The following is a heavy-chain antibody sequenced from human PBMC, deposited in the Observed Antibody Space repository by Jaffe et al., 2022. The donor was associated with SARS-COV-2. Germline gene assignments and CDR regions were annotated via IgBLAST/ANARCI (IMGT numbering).Heavy chain of an antibody. J-gene: IGHJ4*02. CDR1: GGSISSGSYY. V-gene: IGHV4-61*02. CDR3: ARFSGYYYYFDY. D-gene: IGHD3-22*01. CDR2: IYTSGST. Sequence: QVQLQESGPGLVKPSQTLSLTCTVSGGSISSGSYYWSWIRQPAGKGLEWIGRIYTSGSTNYNPSLKSRVTISVDTSKNQFSLKLSSVTAADTAVYYCARFSGYYYYFDYWGQGTLVTVSS.